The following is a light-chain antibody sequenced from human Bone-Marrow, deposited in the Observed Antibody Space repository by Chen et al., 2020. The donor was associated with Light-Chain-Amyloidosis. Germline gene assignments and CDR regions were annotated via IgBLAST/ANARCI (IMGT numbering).Light chain of an antibody. CDR2: DVS. J-gene: IGLJ2*01. CDR1: SGDVGGYDV. V-gene: IGLV2-11*02. Sequence: QSALTQPRSVSGSPGQSVTISCTGTSGDVGGYDVVSWYQQYPVKAPKLIIYDVSKRPSGVPDRFSGSKSGNTASRTISGLQAADEADYYCCSTAGRATLVFGGGTTLTVL. CDR3: CSTAGRATLV.